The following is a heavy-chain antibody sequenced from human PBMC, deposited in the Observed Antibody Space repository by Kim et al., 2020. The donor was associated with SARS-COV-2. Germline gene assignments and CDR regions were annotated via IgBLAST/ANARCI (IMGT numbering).Heavy chain of an antibody. CDR3: AGTTTVAYYFDY. V-gene: IGHV4-31*03. J-gene: IGHJ4*02. CDR1: GGSISSGGYY. CDR2: IYYSGST. D-gene: IGHD4-17*01. Sequence: SETLSLTCTVSGGSISSGGYYWSWIRQHPGKGLEWIGYIYYSGSTYYNPSLKSRVTISLDTSKNQFSLKLSSVTAADTAVYYCAGTTTVAYYFDYWGQGTLVTVSS.